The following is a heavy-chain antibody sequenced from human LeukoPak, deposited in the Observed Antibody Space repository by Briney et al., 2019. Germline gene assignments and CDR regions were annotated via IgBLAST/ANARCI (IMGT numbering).Heavy chain of an antibody. Sequence: SETLSLTCTVSGGSISSYYWSWIRQPPGKGLEWIGYIYTSGSTNYNPSLKSRVTISVDTSKNQFSLKLSSVTAADTAVYCCARLGINWFDPWGQGTLVTVSS. CDR3: ARLGINWFDP. J-gene: IGHJ5*02. CDR2: IYTSGST. CDR1: GGSISSYY. D-gene: IGHD1-26*01. V-gene: IGHV4-4*09.